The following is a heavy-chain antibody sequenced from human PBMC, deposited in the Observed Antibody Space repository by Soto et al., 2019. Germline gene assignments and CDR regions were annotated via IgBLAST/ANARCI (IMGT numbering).Heavy chain of an antibody. J-gene: IGHJ6*02. V-gene: IGHV3-30-3*01. CDR2: ISYDGSNK. CDR3: ARELRYFDWLLHYYYYYGMDV. Sequence: GGSLRLSCAASGFTFSSYAMHWVRQAPGKGLEWVAVISYDGSNKCYAESVKGRFTISRDNSKNTLYLQMNSLRAEDTAVYYCARELRYFDWLLHYYYYYGMDVWGQGTTVTVSS. D-gene: IGHD3-9*01. CDR1: GFTFSSYA.